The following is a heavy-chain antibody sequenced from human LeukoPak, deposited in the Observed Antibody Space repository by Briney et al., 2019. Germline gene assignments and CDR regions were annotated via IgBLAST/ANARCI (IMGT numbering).Heavy chain of an antibody. Sequence: PSETLSLTCAVYGGSFSGYYRSWIRQPPGKGLEWIGEINHSGRTNYNPSLKSRVTISVDTSKNQFSLKLSSVTAADTAVYYCARATIAAAKNFDYWGQGTLVTVSS. V-gene: IGHV4-34*01. CDR3: ARATIAAAKNFDY. J-gene: IGHJ4*02. CDR1: GGSFSGYY. CDR2: INHSGRT. D-gene: IGHD6-13*01.